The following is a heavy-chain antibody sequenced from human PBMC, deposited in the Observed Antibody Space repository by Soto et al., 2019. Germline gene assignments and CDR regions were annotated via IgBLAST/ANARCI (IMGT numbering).Heavy chain of an antibody. J-gene: IGHJ4*02. D-gene: IGHD2-15*01. Sequence: QVQLLQSGAEVKRPGSSMKVSCKASGGTLNSYTISWVRQAPGQGPEWMGRIITILNTPAYAQKFQDRVTITADTSTNTAYMELRTLESEDTAIYYCATGGDCRGGSCYSKFDYWGQGTLVTVSS. CDR1: GGTLNSYT. CDR2: IITILNTP. V-gene: IGHV1-69*08. CDR3: ATGGDCRGGSCYSKFDY.